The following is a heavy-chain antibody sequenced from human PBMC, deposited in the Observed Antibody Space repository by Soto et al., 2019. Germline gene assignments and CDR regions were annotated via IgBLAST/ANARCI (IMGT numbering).Heavy chain of an antibody. CDR1: GYTFTSYY. D-gene: IGHD1-26*01. Sequence: QVQLVQSGAEVKKPGASVKVSCKASGYTFTSYYMHWVRQAPGQGLEWMGIINPSGGSTSYAQKFQGRVTMTRDTSTSTVYMELSSLRSEDTVVYYCAKSRETYYFDYWGQGTLVTVSS. CDR3: AKSRETYYFDY. CDR2: INPSGGST. J-gene: IGHJ4*02. V-gene: IGHV1-46*03.